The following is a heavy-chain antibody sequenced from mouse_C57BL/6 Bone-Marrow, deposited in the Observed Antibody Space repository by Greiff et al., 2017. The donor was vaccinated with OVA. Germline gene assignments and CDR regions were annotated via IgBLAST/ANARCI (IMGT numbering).Heavy chain of an antibody. Sequence: EVQLVESGPSLVRPSQTLSLTCTVTGFSINSDCYWIWIRQFPGNKLEYIGYTFYSGITYYNPSLESRTYITRDTSKNQFSLKLSSVTTEDTATYYCAGLLRYWYFDVWGTGTTVTVSS. CDR3: AGLLRYWYFDV. J-gene: IGHJ1*03. V-gene: IGHV3-3*01. D-gene: IGHD1-1*01. CDR2: TFYSGIT. CDR1: GFSINSDCY.